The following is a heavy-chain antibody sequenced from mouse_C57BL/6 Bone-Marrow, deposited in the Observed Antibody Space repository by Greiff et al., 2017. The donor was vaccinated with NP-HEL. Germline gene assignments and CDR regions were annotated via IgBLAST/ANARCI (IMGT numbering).Heavy chain of an antibody. Sequence: EVKLMESGGGLVQPGGSMKLSCVASGFTFSNYWMNWVRQSPEKGLEWVAQIRLKSDNYATHYAESVKGRFTISRDDSKSSVYLQMNNLRAEDTGIYYCTGGFITGDYWGQGTTLTVSS. CDR2: IRLKSDNYAT. V-gene: IGHV6-3*01. J-gene: IGHJ2*01. CDR3: TGGFITGDY. D-gene: IGHD1-1*01. CDR1: GFTFSNYW.